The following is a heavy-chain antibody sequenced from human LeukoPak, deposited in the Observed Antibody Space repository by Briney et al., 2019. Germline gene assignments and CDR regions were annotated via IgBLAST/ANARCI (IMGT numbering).Heavy chain of an antibody. CDR2: IYHSGST. CDR1: GYSISNGYY. Sequence: SETLSLTCAVSGYSISNGYYWGWIRQPPGKGLEWIGSIYHSGSTYYNPSLRSRVTISVDTSKNQFSLKLSSVTAADTAVYYCARELGSGRYYKDYYYYYYMDVWGKGITVTVSS. CDR3: ARELGSGRYYKDYYYYYYMDV. V-gene: IGHV4-38-2*02. J-gene: IGHJ6*03. D-gene: IGHD3-10*01.